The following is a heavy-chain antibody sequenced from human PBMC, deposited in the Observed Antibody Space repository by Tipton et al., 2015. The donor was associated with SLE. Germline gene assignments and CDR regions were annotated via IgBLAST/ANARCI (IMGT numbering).Heavy chain of an antibody. V-gene: IGHV3-30*18. CDR1: GFTFSSYG. J-gene: IGHJ4*02. CDR2: ISYDGSNK. D-gene: IGHD2-2*01. CDR3: AKEALPAAPY. Sequence: RSLRLSCAASGFTFSSYGMHWVRQAPGKGLEWVAVISYDGSNKYYADSVKGRFTISRDNSKNTLYLQMNSLRAEDTAVYYCAKEALPAAPYWGQGTLVTVSS.